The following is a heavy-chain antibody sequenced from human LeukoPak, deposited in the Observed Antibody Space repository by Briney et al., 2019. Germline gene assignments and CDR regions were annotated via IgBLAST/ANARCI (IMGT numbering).Heavy chain of an antibody. CDR3: TRDYRGTFDY. CDR2: IKQDGSEK. D-gene: IGHD1-26*01. Sequence: GGSLRLPCVASGFTYSSYWMSWVRQAPGKGLEWVANIKQDGSEKNYVDSVKGRFTISRDNAKNSLYLQMNSLRAEDTAVYYCTRDYRGTFDYWGQGTLATVSS. V-gene: IGHV3-7*03. CDR1: GFTYSSYW. J-gene: IGHJ4*02.